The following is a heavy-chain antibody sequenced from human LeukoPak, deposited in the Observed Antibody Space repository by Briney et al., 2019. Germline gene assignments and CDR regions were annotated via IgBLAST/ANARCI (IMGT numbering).Heavy chain of an antibody. D-gene: IGHD2-2*01. CDR1: GGSISSSSYY. Sequence: PSETLSLTCTVSGGSISSSSYYWGWIRQPPGKGLEWIGSIYYSGSTYYNPSLKSRVTISVDTSKNQFSLKLSSVTAADTAVYYCARQDIVVVPAAVPNNWFDPWGQGTLVTASS. J-gene: IGHJ5*02. V-gene: IGHV4-39*01. CDR3: ARQDIVVVPAAVPNNWFDP. CDR2: IYYSGST.